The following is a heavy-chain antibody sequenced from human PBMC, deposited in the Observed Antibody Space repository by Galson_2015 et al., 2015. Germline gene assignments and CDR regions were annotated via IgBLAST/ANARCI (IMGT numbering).Heavy chain of an antibody. V-gene: IGHV3-23*01. Sequence: SLRLSCAASGFTFSSYAMSWVRQAPGKGLEWVSAISGSGGSTYYADSVKGRFTISRDNSKNTLYLQMNSLRAEDTAVYYCAKSYYYDSRGYYYALFDYWGQGTLVTVSS. CDR3: AKSYYYDSRGYYYALFDY. J-gene: IGHJ4*02. D-gene: IGHD3-22*01. CDR2: ISGSGGST. CDR1: GFTFSSYA.